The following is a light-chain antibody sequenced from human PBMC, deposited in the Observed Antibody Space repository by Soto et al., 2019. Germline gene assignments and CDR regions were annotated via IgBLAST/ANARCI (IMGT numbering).Light chain of an antibody. J-gene: IGKJ3*01. Sequence: EVVLTQSPATLSLSPGESATLSCRASQSVDTFLAWYQLKPGQVPRLLIYDASNRAADIPARFSGSGSGTDFTLTISSLEPDDFGLYYCQQRSNWPPEISFGPGTKVEIK. CDR3: QQRSNWPPEIS. CDR1: QSVDTF. V-gene: IGKV3-11*01. CDR2: DAS.